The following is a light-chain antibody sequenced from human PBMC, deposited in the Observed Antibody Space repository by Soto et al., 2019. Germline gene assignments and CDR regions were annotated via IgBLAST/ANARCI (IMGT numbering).Light chain of an antibody. CDR1: KSISSC. CDR3: QQYNSYPT. V-gene: IGKV1-5*03. Sequence: DIQMTQSPSTLSAPVGDRVTITCRASKSISSCLAWYQQKPGKATKLLIYKASSLESGVPSRFSGSGSGTEFTLTISSLQPDDFATYYCQQYNSYPTFGQGTKV. CDR2: KAS. J-gene: IGKJ1*01.